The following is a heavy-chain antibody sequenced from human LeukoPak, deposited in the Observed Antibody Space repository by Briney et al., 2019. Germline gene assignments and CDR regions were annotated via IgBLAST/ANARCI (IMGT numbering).Heavy chain of an antibody. V-gene: IGHV1-24*01. CDR3: ARDMVRGPNDY. Sequence: GASVKVSCKVSGYTLTELSMHWVRQAPGKGLEWMGGFDPEDGETIYAQKFQGRVTITRDTSASTAYMELSSLRSEDTAVYYCARDMVRGPNDYWGQGTLVTVSS. D-gene: IGHD3-10*01. CDR2: FDPEDGET. CDR1: GYTLTELS. J-gene: IGHJ4*02.